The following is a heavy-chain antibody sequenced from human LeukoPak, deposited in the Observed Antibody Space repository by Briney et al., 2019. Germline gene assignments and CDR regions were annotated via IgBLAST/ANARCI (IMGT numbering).Heavy chain of an antibody. CDR1: GFTFSSYG. Sequence: GGSLRLSCAASGFTFSSYGMHWVRQAPGKGLEWVAFIRYDGSNKYYADSVKGRLTISRDNSKNTLYLQMDSLRAEDTAVYYCAKDFRPGDRSDYFDYWGQGTLVTVSS. J-gene: IGHJ4*02. CDR3: AKDFRPGDRSDYFDY. D-gene: IGHD3-10*01. V-gene: IGHV3-30*02. CDR2: IRYDGSNK.